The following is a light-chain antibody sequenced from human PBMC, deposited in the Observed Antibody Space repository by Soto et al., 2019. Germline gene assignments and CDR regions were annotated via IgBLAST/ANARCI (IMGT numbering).Light chain of an antibody. V-gene: IGLV2-14*01. CDR1: NRDIGGYNS. Sequence: QSALTQPASVSGSPGQSITISCTGTNRDIGGYNSVSWYQQHPGKAPQLMIYDVSNRPSGVSNRFSGSKSGNTASLTISGLQAEDEADYYCSSYTSSGTLVLFGGGTKLTVL. CDR3: SSYTSSGTLVL. J-gene: IGLJ2*01. CDR2: DVS.